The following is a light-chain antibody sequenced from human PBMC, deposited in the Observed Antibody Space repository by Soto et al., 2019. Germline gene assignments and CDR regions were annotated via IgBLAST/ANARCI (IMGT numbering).Light chain of an antibody. CDR1: QSISNY. V-gene: IGKV3-15*01. CDR2: GAS. CDR3: KKYNSWPRT. Sequence: EIVLTQSPATLCLSPGERATVSCRASQSISNYLAWYQQKPGQAPRLLIYGASTRATGIPARFSGSGSGTEFTLTISSLQSEEVAVYYCKKYNSWPRTVGNGTKVAIK. J-gene: IGKJ1*01.